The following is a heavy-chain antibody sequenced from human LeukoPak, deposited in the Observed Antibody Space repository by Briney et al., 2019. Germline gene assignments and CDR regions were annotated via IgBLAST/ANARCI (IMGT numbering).Heavy chain of an antibody. V-gene: IGHV3-30*02. Sequence: GGSLRLSCAASGLTFSSYGIRWVRQAPGKGLEWVAFIQDDGSNKYYADSVKGRFTISRDNSKNTLYLQMNSLRAEDTAVYYCANQLEWLLYMDVWGKGTTVTVS. CDR1: GLTFSSYG. CDR2: IQDDGSNK. J-gene: IGHJ6*03. D-gene: IGHD3-3*01. CDR3: ANQLEWLLYMDV.